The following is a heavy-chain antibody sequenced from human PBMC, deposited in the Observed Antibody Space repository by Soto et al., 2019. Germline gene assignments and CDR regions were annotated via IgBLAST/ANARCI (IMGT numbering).Heavy chain of an antibody. J-gene: IGHJ4*02. V-gene: IGHV4-34*01. CDR3: ARDKITGLFDY. CDR2: INHSGST. Sequence: SETLSLTCTVSGGSISSYYWSWIRQPPETGLEWIGEINHSGSTNYNPSLKSRVTISVDTSKNQFSLKLTSVTAADTAVYYCARDKITGLFDYWGQGTLVTVSS. D-gene: IGHD2-8*02. CDR1: GGSISSYY.